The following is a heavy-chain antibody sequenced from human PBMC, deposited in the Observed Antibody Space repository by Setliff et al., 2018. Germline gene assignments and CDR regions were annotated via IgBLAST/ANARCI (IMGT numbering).Heavy chain of an antibody. J-gene: IGHJ4*02. CDR1: EFIFRSYI. CDR2: TYRDGST. V-gene: IGHV3-66*01. D-gene: IGHD2-8*01. Sequence: GGSLRLSCAASEFIFRSYIVTWVRQAPGKGLEWVSITYRDGSTYYAESVKGRFTLSRDSTKNTLSLQMNSLRVEDTASYYCGTNSDSMHYIDFWGQGTLVTVSS. CDR3: GTNSDSMHYIDF.